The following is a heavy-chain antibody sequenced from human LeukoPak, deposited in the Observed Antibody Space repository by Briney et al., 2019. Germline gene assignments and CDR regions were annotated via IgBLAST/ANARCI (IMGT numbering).Heavy chain of an antibody. J-gene: IGHJ6*04. V-gene: IGHV1-69*01. CDR2: IIPIFGTA. CDR3: AREAALVVAAKVGYCYYGMDV. CDR1: GGTFSSYA. Sequence: SVKVSCKASGGTFSSYAISWVRQAPGQGLEWMGGIIPIFGTANYAQKFQGRVTITADESTSTAYMELSSLRSEDTAVYYCAREAALVVAAKVGYCYYGMDVWGKGTTVTGSS. D-gene: IGHD2-15*01.